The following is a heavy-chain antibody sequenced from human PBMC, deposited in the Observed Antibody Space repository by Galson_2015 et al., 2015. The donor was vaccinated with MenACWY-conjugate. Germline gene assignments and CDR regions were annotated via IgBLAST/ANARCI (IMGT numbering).Heavy chain of an antibody. CDR3: ARRARRLTKPFDS. Sequence: ETLSLTCTVSGYSISSGSFWAWIRPTPGKGLEWLGTTHHTGSTYYNPSLENRVTISLDTSKNQVSLRLNSVTAADSAVYYCARRARRLTKPFDSWGQGLLVTVSS. D-gene: IGHD2-8*01. CDR2: THHTGST. J-gene: IGHJ4*02. CDR1: GYSISSGSF. V-gene: IGHV4-38-2*02.